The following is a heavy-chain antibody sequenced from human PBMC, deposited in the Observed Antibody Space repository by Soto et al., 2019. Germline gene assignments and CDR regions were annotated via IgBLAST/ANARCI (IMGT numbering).Heavy chain of an antibody. Sequence: QVQLQESGPGLVKPSQTLSLTCTVSGGSISSGGYYWSWIRQHPGKGLEWIGYIYYSGSTYYNPSTTRPITLSVDTAKTQFSLKLSSVTAADTAVYYCARYCGGDCYYDAFDIWGQGTMVTVSS. CDR1: GGSISSGGYY. CDR3: ARYCGGDCYYDAFDI. CDR2: IYYSGST. V-gene: IGHV4-31*01. D-gene: IGHD2-21*02. J-gene: IGHJ3*02.